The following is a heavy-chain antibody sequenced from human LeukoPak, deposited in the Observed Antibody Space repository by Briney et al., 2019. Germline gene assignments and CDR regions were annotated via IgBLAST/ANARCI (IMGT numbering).Heavy chain of an antibody. V-gene: IGHV3-33*01. CDR1: GFTFSIYG. CDR3: ARGNYGSGSNYYYGLDV. D-gene: IGHD3-10*01. J-gene: IGHJ6*02. Sequence: GGSLRLSCAPAGFTFSIYGMRWVRQPPGKGLGCVAFIWDDGSNKYYADYGKGRFTISRENYKNPLSMQMNSLRAEDTAMYYCARGNYGSGSNYYYGLDVWGQGTTVTVSS. CDR2: IWDDGSNK.